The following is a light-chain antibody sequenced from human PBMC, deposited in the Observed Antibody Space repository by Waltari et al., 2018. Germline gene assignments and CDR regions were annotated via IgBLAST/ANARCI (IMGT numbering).Light chain of an antibody. J-gene: IGKJ4*01. CDR2: AAS. Sequence: DIQMTQSHSSLSASVGDTVTITCRASQGISSYLNWFQQKPGKAPKFLIYAASSLESGVPSRFSGSGSGTEFTLTISSLQPEDFAVYYCLQHNSYPLTFGGGTKVELK. CDR1: QGISSY. V-gene: IGKV1-17*01. CDR3: LQHNSYPLT.